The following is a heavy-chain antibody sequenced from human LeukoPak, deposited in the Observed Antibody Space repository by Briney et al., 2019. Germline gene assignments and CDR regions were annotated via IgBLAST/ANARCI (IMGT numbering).Heavy chain of an antibody. J-gene: IGHJ1*01. Sequence: SVKVSCKASGGTFSSYAISWVRQAPGQGLEWMGRIIPILGIANYAQKFQGRVTITADKSTSTAYMELSSLRSEDTAVYYCARAPNYYDSSGYRKYFQHWGQGTLVTVSS. CDR3: ARAPNYYDSSGYRKYFQH. CDR2: IIPILGIA. V-gene: IGHV1-69*04. D-gene: IGHD3-22*01. CDR1: GGTFSSYA.